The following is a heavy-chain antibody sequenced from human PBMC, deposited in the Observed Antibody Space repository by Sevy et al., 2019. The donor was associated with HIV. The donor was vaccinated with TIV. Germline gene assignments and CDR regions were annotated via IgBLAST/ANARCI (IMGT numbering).Heavy chain of an antibody. Sequence: GGSLRLSCAASGFTFSSYAMHWVRQAPGKGLEWVAVISYDGSNKYYADSVKGRFTISRDNSKNTLYLQMISLRAEDTAVYYCASARYGDSSASPHWFDPWGQGTLVTVSS. CDR3: ASARYGDSSASPHWFDP. J-gene: IGHJ5*02. V-gene: IGHV3-30-3*01. CDR2: ISYDGSNK. D-gene: IGHD4-17*01. CDR1: GFTFSSYA.